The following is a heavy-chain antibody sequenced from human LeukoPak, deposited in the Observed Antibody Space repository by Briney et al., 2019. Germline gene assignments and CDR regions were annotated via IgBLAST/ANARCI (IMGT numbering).Heavy chain of an antibody. D-gene: IGHD3-10*01. CDR1: GFSVSSNY. V-gene: IGHV3-53*01. CDR3: ARGVLLDDY. Sequence: GGSLRLSCAASGFSVSSNYMTCVRQAPGKGLKWVSIIYSGGSTYYADSVEGRFTISRDNSKNTLYLQMNSLRDEDTAVYYCARGVLLDDYWGQGTLVTVSS. J-gene: IGHJ4*02. CDR2: IYSGGST.